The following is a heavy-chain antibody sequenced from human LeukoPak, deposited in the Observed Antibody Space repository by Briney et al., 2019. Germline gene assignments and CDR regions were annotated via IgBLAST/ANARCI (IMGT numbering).Heavy chain of an antibody. J-gene: IGHJ4*02. CDR1: GFALRSYA. D-gene: IGHD1-14*01. Sequence: GGSLRLSCAASGFALRSYAMHWVRQAPGKGLEWVAVISYDGSNEYYADSVKGRFTISRDNSKNTLYLQMNSLRTEDTAVYYCARESGGNTPYYFDCWGQGTLVTVSS. V-gene: IGHV3-30*04. CDR2: ISYDGSNE. CDR3: ARESGGNTPYYFDC.